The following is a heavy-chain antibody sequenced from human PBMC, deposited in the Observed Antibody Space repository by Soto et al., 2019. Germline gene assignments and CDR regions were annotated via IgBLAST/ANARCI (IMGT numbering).Heavy chain of an antibody. CDR3: ARWVPAHSSSGEHYMAV. Sequence: SETLSLTCTVSGGSISSYYWSWIRQPPGKGLEWIGYIYYSGSTNYNPSLKSRVTISVDTSKNQFSLKLSSVTAADTAVYYCARWVPAHSSSGEHYMAVWGKGTTVTVSS. V-gene: IGHV4-59*01. CDR2: IYYSGST. CDR1: GGSISSYY. D-gene: IGHD6-13*01. J-gene: IGHJ6*03.